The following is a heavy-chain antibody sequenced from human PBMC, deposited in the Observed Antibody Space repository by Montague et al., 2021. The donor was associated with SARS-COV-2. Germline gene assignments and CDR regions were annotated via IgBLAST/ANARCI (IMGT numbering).Heavy chain of an antibody. CDR3: ALPLGGARFDP. D-gene: IGHD1-26*01. J-gene: IGHJ5*02. CDR2: IYHSGTT. V-gene: IGHV4-4*02. Sequence: SETLSLTCTVSGGSVSSDNWWTWVRQPPGKGLGWIGEIYHSGTTXXNPSLQSRVTISVDKSRNHLSLNLRSVTAADTAMYYCALPLGGARFDPWGQGILVTVSS. CDR1: GGSVSSDNW.